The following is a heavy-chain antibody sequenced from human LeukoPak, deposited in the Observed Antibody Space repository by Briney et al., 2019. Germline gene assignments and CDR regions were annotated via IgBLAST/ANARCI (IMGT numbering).Heavy chain of an antibody. D-gene: IGHD6-19*01. CDR1: GFSLRTYG. Sequence: GASLRLSCAASGFSLRTYGVSWVRQPPGKGLEWVSGITGTGGSTYYADSVKGRFTVSRDTSKNTLYLQMNSLRAEDTAIYYCAKDHGTAVAGFYYWGQGTLVTVSS. CDR2: ITGTGGST. CDR3: AKDHGTAVAGFYY. J-gene: IGHJ4*02. V-gene: IGHV3-23*01.